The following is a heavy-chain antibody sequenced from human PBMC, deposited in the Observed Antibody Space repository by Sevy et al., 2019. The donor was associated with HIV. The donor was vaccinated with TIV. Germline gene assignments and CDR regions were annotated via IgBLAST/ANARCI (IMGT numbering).Heavy chain of an antibody. Sequence: SETLSLTCAVSGGSISSGVNSWNWIRQSPGKGLEWIGYIYHTGSTYYNPSLKSRLTMSVDMSKNQFSLKMNSLTAADTAVYYCARDGGTLTTPGAFDFWGQGTMVTVS. CDR1: GGSISSGVNS. V-gene: IGHV4-30-2*06. CDR3: ARDGGTLTTPGAFDF. D-gene: IGHD4-4*01. J-gene: IGHJ3*01. CDR2: IYHTGST.